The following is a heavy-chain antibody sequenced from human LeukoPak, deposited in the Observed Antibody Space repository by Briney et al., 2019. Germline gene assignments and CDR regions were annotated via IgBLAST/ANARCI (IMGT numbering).Heavy chain of an antibody. J-gene: IGHJ4*02. CDR1: GFTFSSYW. V-gene: IGHV3-74*01. CDR3: AKEKKPVAGGAFDY. CDR2: INSDGSST. D-gene: IGHD6-19*01. Sequence: GGSLRLSCAASGFTFSSYWMHWVRQAPGKGLVWVSRINSDGSSTSYADSVKGRFTISRDNAKNSLYLQMNSLRAEDMALYYCAKEKKPVAGGAFDYWGQGTLVTVSS.